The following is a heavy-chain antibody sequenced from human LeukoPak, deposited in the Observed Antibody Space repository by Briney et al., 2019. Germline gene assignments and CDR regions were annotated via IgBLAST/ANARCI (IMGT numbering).Heavy chain of an antibody. CDR1: GYTFSGYQ. CDR2: MNPSSGVT. J-gene: IGHJ4*02. CDR3: TRSWIQLWTPDFDH. V-gene: IGHV1-2*06. D-gene: IGHD5-18*01. Sequence: ASVKVSCKASGYTFSGYQVHWLRQAPGQGLEWMGRMNPSSGVTNYAQKFQNRVTMTSDTSVSTAYMELNGLRSDDTAIYYCTRSWIQLWTPDFDHWGQGTLVTVSS.